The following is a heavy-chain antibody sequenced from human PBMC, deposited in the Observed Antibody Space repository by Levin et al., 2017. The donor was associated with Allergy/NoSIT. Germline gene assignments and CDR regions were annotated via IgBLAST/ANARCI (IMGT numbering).Heavy chain of an antibody. Sequence: GGSLRLSCAASGFTFSDYYMSWIRQAPGKGLEWVSFISSSGSTRYYADSVKGRFTISRDNAKNSLYLQMNSLRAEDTAVYYCAREPPPPYNFRLYYYYYGMDVWGQGTTVTVSS. CDR2: ISSSGSTR. D-gene: IGHD5-24*01. CDR3: AREPPPPYNFRLYYYYYGMDV. J-gene: IGHJ6*02. CDR1: GFTFSDYY. V-gene: IGHV3-11*01.